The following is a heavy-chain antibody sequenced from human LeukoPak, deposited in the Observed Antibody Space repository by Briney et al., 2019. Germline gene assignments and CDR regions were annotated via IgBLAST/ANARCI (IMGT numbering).Heavy chain of an antibody. CDR3: ARHYNPYYFDY. Sequence: PSETLSLTCTVSGGSISSSSYYWGWIRQPPGKGLEWIGSIYYSGSTYYNPSLKSRVTISVDTSKNQFSLKLSSVAAADTAVYYCARHYNPYYFDYWGQGTLVTVSS. CDR2: IYYSGST. CDR1: GGSISSSSYY. V-gene: IGHV4-39*01. D-gene: IGHD5-24*01. J-gene: IGHJ4*02.